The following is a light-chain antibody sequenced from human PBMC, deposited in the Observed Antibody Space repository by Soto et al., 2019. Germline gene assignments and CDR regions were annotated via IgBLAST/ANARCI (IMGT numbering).Light chain of an antibody. CDR1: SNDLGAYNY. J-gene: IGLJ3*02. V-gene: IGLV2-14*03. CDR2: DVT. CDR3: CSFTSSITWV. Sequence: QSTLTQPASVSGSPGQSITISCTGTSNDLGAYNYVSWYQQHPGKAPKLLIYDVTNRPSGVSNRFSGSKSGNTASLTISGLQAEDEADYYCCSFTSSITWVFGGGTKLTVL.